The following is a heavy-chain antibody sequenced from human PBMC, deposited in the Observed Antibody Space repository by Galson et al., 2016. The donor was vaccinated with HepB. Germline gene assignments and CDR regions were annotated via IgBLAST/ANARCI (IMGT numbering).Heavy chain of an antibody. Sequence: SETLSLTCSVFSGSIYNSDYYWGWIRQPPGKGLEWIGSIHFSGSAHYNPALNSRVTISVDTSKNNFSLKMNSVAASDTAVYFCARLGTLPRSPLYYWGQGLLVTVSS. CDR2: IHFSGSA. CDR3: ARLGTLPRSPLYY. CDR1: SGSIYNSDYY. D-gene: IGHD6-13*01. V-gene: IGHV4-39*02. J-gene: IGHJ4*02.